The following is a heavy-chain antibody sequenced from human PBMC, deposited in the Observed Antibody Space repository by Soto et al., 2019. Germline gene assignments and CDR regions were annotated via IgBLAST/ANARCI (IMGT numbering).Heavy chain of an antibody. D-gene: IGHD3-3*01. J-gene: IGHJ6*02. V-gene: IGHV6-1*01. CDR1: GDSVSSNSAA. CDR3: ARGKDDFWSGYRDKYGMDV. CDR2: TYYRSKWYN. Sequence: SQTLSLTCAISGDSVSSNSAAWNWIRQSPSRGLEWLGRTYYRSKWYNDYAVSVKSRITINPDTSKNQFSLQLNSVTPEDTAVYYCARGKDDFWSGYRDKYGMDVWGQGTTFTVSS.